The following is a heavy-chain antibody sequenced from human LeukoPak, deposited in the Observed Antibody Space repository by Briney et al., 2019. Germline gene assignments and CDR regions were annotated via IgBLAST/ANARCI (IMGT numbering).Heavy chain of an antibody. D-gene: IGHD2-21*01. CDR3: ARVGGGDDTAYAFDI. J-gene: IGHJ3*02. V-gene: IGHV3-7*01. CDR2: IKQDGNEK. CDR1: GFRFNTYW. Sequence: GGSLRLSCAASGFRFNTYWMSWVRQAPGKGLGWVANIKQDGNEKYYVDSVKGRFTISRDNAKNSLYLQMNSLRAEDTAVYYCARVGGGDDTAYAFDIWGQGTMVTVSS.